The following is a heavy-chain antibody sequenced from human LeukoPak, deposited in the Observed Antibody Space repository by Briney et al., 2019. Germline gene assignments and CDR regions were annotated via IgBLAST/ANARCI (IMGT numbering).Heavy chain of an antibody. D-gene: IGHD3-22*01. CDR1: GFTVSSNY. Sequence: GGSLRLSCAASGFTVSSNYMSWVRQAPGKGLEWVSVIYSGGSTYYADSVKGRFTISRDNSKNTLYLQMNSLRAEDTAVYYCARDRSREGSGSEYFQHWGQGTLVTVSS. J-gene: IGHJ1*01. CDR3: ARDRSREGSGSEYFQH. V-gene: IGHV3-53*01. CDR2: IYSGGST.